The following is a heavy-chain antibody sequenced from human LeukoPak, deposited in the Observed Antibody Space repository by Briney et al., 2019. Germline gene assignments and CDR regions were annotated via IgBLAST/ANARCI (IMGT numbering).Heavy chain of an antibody. V-gene: IGHV1-69*01. CDR1: GGTFNSYA. Sequence: SSVKVSCKASGGTFNSYAISWVRQAPGQGLEWMGGIIPIFGTANYAQKFQGRVTITADESTSTAYMELSSLRSEDTAVYYCARSRERAAMGHFDYWGQGTLVTVSS. CDR3: ARSRERAAMGHFDY. CDR2: IIPIFGTA. D-gene: IGHD5-18*01. J-gene: IGHJ4*02.